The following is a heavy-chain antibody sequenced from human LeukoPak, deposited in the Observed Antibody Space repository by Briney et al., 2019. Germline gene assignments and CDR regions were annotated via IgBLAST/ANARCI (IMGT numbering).Heavy chain of an antibody. CDR1: GGSIASNY. J-gene: IGHJ4*02. V-gene: IGHV4-59*08. CDR2: IYYTGGT. CDR3: AKYGNSGWVIDN. D-gene: IGHD6-19*01. Sequence: SETLSLTCTVSGGSIASNYWTWIRQPPGKGLEYIGYIYYTGGTNYNPSLKSRVTISVDTSKGQFSLKLTSVTAADTAVYFCAKYGNSGWVIDNWGQGTLVTVSS.